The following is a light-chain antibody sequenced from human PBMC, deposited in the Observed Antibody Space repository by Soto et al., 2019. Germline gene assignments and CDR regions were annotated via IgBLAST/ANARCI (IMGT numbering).Light chain of an antibody. Sequence: EIVLTQSPATLSLSPGERATLSCRASQSVSTYLAWYQQKPGQAPRLLIYDASNRATGIPARFSGSGSGTDFTLPISSLEPEDFAVYYCQQRSKGITFGQGTRLEIK. CDR1: QSVSTY. J-gene: IGKJ5*01. CDR3: QQRSKGIT. CDR2: DAS. V-gene: IGKV3-11*01.